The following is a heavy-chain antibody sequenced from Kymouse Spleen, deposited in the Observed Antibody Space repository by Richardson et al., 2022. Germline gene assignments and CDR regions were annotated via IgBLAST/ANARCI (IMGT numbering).Heavy chain of an antibody. CDR3: ASIAASYYYGMDV. D-gene: IGHD6-6*01. CDR1: GFTFSSYG. J-gene: IGHJ6*02. V-gene: IGHV3-33*01. Sequence: QVQLVESGGGVVQPGRSLRLSCAASGFTFSSYGMHWVRQAPGKGLEWVAVIWYDGSNKYYADSVKGRFTISRDNSKNTLYLQMNSLRAEDTAVYYCASIAASYYYGMDVWGQGTTVTVSS. CDR2: IWYDGSNK.